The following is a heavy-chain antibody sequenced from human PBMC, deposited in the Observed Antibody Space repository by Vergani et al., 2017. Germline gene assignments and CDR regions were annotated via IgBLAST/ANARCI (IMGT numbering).Heavy chain of an antibody. CDR3: ARGYCSGGSCYSGFDY. J-gene: IGHJ4*02. D-gene: IGHD2-15*01. CDR1: GFTFSSDG. Sequence: QVQLVESGGGVVQPGRSLRLSCAASGFTFSSDGMHWVRQAPGKGLEWVAVIWYDGSNKYYADSVKGRFTISRDNSKNTLYLQMNSLRAEDTAVYYCARGYCSGGSCYSGFDYWGQGTLVTVSS. CDR2: IWYDGSNK. V-gene: IGHV3-33*01.